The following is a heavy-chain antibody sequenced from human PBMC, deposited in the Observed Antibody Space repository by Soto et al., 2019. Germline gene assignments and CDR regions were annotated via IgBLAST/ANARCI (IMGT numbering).Heavy chain of an antibody. Sequence: QVQLVQSGAEVKKPGSSVKVSCKASGGTFSSYAISWVRQAPGQGLEWMGGIIPIFGTANYAQKFQGRVTITADESTSTAYMELSSLRSEDTAVYYCARVYSSSSDQYEPPAYYYYGMDVWGQGTTVTVSS. CDR1: GGTFSSYA. J-gene: IGHJ6*02. CDR2: IIPIFGTA. V-gene: IGHV1-69*01. CDR3: ARVYSSSSDQYEPPAYYYYGMDV. D-gene: IGHD6-6*01.